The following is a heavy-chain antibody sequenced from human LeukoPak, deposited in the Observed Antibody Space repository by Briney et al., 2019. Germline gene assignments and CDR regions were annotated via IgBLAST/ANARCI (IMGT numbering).Heavy chain of an antibody. CDR1: GFTFSSYA. D-gene: IGHD3-3*01. Sequence: GGSLRLSCAASGFTFSSYAMSWVRQAPGKGLEWVSYISSSGSTIYYADSVKGRFTITRDNAKNSLYLQMNSLRAEDTAVYYCAKGPLFGVVIQFDYWGQGTLVTVSS. CDR2: ISSSGSTI. V-gene: IGHV3-48*04. J-gene: IGHJ4*02. CDR3: AKGPLFGVVIQFDY.